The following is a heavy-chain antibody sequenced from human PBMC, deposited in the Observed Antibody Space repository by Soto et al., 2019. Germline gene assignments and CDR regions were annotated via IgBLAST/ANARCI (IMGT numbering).Heavy chain of an antibody. CDR2: IIPIFGTA. V-gene: IGHV1-69*01. Sequence: QVQLVQSGAEVKKPGSSVKVSCTASGGTFSSYAISWVRQAPGQGLEWMGGIIPIFGTANYAQKFQGRVTITADESTSTAYMELSSLRSEDTAVYYCARGTIVVVPAALNHYYYGMDVWGQGTTVTVSS. CDR3: ARGTIVVVPAALNHYYYGMDV. CDR1: GGTFSSYA. D-gene: IGHD2-2*01. J-gene: IGHJ6*02.